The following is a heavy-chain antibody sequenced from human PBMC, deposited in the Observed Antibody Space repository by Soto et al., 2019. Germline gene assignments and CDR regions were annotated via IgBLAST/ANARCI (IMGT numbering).Heavy chain of an antibody. CDR2: IIPIFGTA. J-gene: IGHJ3*02. Sequence: SVKVSCKASGGTFSSYAISWVRHAPGQGLEWMGGIIPIFGTANYAQKFQGRVTITADESTSTAYMELSSLRSEDTSVYYCASNYAFTTSGYFGFEIWGQGTMVTVSS. CDR3: ASNYAFTTSGYFGFEI. CDR1: GGTFSSYA. V-gene: IGHV1-69*13. D-gene: IGHD3-22*01.